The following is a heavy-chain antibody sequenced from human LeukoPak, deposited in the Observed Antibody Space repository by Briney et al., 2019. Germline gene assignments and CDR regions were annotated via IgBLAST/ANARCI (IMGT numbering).Heavy chain of an antibody. CDR1: GFTFSSYA. Sequence: GGTLRLSCAASGFTFSSYAMSWVRQAPGKGLEWVSVISGSGSRTYYADSAKGRFTISRDNSKNTLYLQMNSLRAEDTAVYYCAELGITMIGGVWGKGTTVTISS. CDR2: ISGSGSRT. J-gene: IGHJ6*04. CDR3: AELGITMIGGV. V-gene: IGHV3-23*01. D-gene: IGHD3-10*02.